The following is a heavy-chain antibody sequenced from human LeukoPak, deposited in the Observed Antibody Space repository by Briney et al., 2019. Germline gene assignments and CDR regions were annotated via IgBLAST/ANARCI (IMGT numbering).Heavy chain of an antibody. Sequence: ASVKVSCKASGYTFTLYYMYWVRQAPGQGVEGMGRINPSSCGTNYAQKFQGRVTMTRDTSISTAYMELSRLTSDATAVYYCAGGLGSGLHRFDHWGQGSLVTVSS. V-gene: IGHV1-2*06. CDR1: GYTFTLYY. J-gene: IGHJ5*02. D-gene: IGHD3-10*01. CDR3: AGGLGSGLHRFDH. CDR2: INPSSCGT.